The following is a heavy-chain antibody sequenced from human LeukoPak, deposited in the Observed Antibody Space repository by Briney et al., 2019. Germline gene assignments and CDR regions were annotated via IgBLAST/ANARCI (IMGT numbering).Heavy chain of an antibody. CDR3: ARAEPSGSYPDY. V-gene: IGHV4-30-2*01. J-gene: IGHJ4*02. CDR2: IYHSGST. Sequence: PSQTLSLTCAVSGVSISSGGYSWSWIRQPPGKGLEWIGYIYHSGSTYYNPSLKSRVTISVDRSKNQFSLKLSSVTAADTAVYYCARAEPSGSYPDYWGQGTLVTVSS. D-gene: IGHD1-26*01. CDR1: GVSISSGGYS.